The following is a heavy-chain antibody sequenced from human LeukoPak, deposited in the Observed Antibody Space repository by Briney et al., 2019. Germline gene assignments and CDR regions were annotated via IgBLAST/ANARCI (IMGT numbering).Heavy chain of an antibody. V-gene: IGHV1-2*02. CDR3: AREPLGYCSGGSCYRYNWFDP. CDR1: RYTFTGYY. J-gene: IGHJ5*02. CDR2: INPNSGGT. D-gene: IGHD2-15*01. Sequence: ASVKVSCKASRYTFTGYYMHWVRQAPGQGLEWMGWINPNSGGTNYAQKFQGRVTMTRDTSISTAYMELSRLRSDDTAVYYCAREPLGYCSGGSCYRYNWFDPWGQGTLVAVSS.